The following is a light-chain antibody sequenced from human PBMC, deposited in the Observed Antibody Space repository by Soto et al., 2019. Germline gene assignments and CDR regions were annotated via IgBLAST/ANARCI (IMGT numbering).Light chain of an antibody. CDR3: QQYGNSPPYT. CDR1: QSVSSNY. CDR2: GAS. Sequence: EIVLTQSPGTLSLSPGERATLSCRASQSVSSNYLAWYQQKPGQAPRLLIYGASSRATGIPDRFSGSGSGTDFTLTISRLEPEDFAVYYCQQYGNSPPYTFGQGTKVEI. V-gene: IGKV3-20*01. J-gene: IGKJ2*01.